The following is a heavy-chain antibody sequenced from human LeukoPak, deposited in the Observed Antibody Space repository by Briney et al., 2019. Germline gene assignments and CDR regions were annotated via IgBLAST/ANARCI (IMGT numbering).Heavy chain of an antibody. D-gene: IGHD3-22*01. J-gene: IGHJ1*01. CDR1: GGTFSSYA. Sequence: ASVKVSCKASGGTFSSYAISWVRQAPGQGLEWMGGIIPIFGTANYAQKFQGRVTITEDTSTNTAYMELKSLRYEDTAVYYCAIGQYYADSSGLYSTYFQHWGQGTLITVSS. CDR3: AIGQYYADSSGLYSTYFQH. CDR2: IIPIFGTA. V-gene: IGHV1-69*06.